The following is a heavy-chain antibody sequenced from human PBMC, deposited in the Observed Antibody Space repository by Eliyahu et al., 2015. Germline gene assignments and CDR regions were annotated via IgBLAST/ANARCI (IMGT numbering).Heavy chain of an antibody. D-gene: IGHD2-15*01. J-gene: IGHJ6*02. V-gene: IGHV1-69*01. Sequence: QVQLVQSGAEVKKPGSSVKVSCKASGDTFSSXSFSWVRQAPGQGLEWXGGIIPXXRTANYAQKFQGRVTIIADESTSTAYMELSSLRSEDTAVYYCAGGGSRLTYHYGINVWGQGTTVTVSS. CDR3: AGGGSRLTYHYGINV. CDR1: GDTFSSXS. CDR2: IIPXXRTA.